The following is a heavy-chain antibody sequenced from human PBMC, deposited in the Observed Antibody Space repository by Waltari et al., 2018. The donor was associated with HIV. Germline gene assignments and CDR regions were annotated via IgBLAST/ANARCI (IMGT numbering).Heavy chain of an antibody. CDR2: IYINGGT. Sequence: QVQLEESGPGLVKPSQTLSLTCTVSGDSSSSGSHYWSWIRQPAGKGLEWLGRIYINGGTNYHPSLNSRGTISVDTSKNQFSLKLSSLTAADTAVYYCARDECSGGICYFDSWGQGTLVTVSS. D-gene: IGHD2-15*01. CDR1: GDSSSSGSHY. J-gene: IGHJ4*02. CDR3: ARDECSGGICYFDS. V-gene: IGHV4-61*02.